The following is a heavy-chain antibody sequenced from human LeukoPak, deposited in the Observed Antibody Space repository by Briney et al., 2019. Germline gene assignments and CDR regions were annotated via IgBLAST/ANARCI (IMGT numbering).Heavy chain of an antibody. CDR1: GFSFSSFG. Sequence: GTSLRLSCAASGFSFSSFGMHWVRQAPGKGLEWVAVISYGGNKKYYGDSVKGRFTISRDNSMNTLYLKMNSLRADDTAVYYCSRDPRGIALAGTYDYWGQGILVTVSS. D-gene: IGHD6-19*01. CDR3: SRDPRGIALAGTYDY. CDR2: ISYGGNKK. J-gene: IGHJ4*02. V-gene: IGHV3-30*03.